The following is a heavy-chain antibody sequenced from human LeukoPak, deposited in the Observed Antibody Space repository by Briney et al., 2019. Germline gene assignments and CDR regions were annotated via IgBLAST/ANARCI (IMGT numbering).Heavy chain of an antibody. Sequence: GGSLRLSCAASGFIVSSNYMSWVRQAPGKGLEWVSVIYSGGSTYYADSVKGRFTISRDNTKNTLYLQMNSLRAEDTAVYYCARDLGGSLDYWGQGTLVTVSS. J-gene: IGHJ4*02. CDR1: GFIVSSNY. D-gene: IGHD1-26*01. CDR2: IYSGGST. V-gene: IGHV3-53*01. CDR3: ARDLGGSLDY.